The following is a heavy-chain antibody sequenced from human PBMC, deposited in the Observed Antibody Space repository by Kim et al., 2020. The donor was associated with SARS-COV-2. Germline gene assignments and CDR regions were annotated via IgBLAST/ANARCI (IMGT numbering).Heavy chain of an antibody. J-gene: IGHJ1*01. D-gene: IGHD6-13*01. CDR2: MTHTGIT. V-gene: IGHV4-34*01. CDR3: ARGPGTAGRKLPLNH. CDR1: GGSFSGYY. Sequence: SETLSLTCAVYGGSFSGYYWTWIRQPPGKGLEWIGEMTHTGITNYDPSLKSRVTISLDTSKTHFSLKLSSVTATDTAVYYCARGPGTAGRKLPLNHWGQG.